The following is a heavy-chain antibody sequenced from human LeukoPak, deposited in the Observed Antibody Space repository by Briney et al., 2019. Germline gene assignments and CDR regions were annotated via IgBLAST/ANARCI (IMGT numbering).Heavy chain of an antibody. V-gene: IGHV1-46*01. D-gene: IGHD2-2*01. CDR1: GYTFTSYY. CDR2: INPSSGST. J-gene: IGHJ4*02. Sequence: ASVTVSCKASGYTFTSYYMHWVRQAPGQGLEWMGIINPSSGSTSYAQKFQGRVTMTRDTSTSTVYMELSSLRSEDTAVYYCARVAREYCSSTSCPYYFDYWGQGTLVTVSS. CDR3: ARVAREYCSSTSCPYYFDY.